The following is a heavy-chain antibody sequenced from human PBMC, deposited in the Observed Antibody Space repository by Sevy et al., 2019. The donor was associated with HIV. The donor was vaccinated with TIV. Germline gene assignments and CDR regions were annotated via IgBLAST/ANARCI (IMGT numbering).Heavy chain of an antibody. V-gene: IGHV3-15*01. CDR3: TTEPYYYDSSGPPIPDY. CDR2: IKSKTDGGTT. Sequence: GGSLRLSCVASGFTFSNAWMSWVRQAPGKGLEWVGRIKSKTDGGTTDYAAPVKGRFTISRDDSKNTLYLQMNSLKTEDTAVYYCTTEPYYYDSSGPPIPDYWGQGTLVTVSS. CDR1: GFTFSNAW. D-gene: IGHD3-22*01. J-gene: IGHJ4*02.